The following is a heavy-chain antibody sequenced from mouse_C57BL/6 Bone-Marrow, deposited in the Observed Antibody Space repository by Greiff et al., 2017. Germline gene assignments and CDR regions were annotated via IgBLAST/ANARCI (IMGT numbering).Heavy chain of an antibody. CDR1: GYTFTSYW. V-gene: IGHV1-52*01. CDR2: IDPSDSET. Sequence: QVQLKQPGAELVRPGSSVKLSCKASGYTFTSYWMHWVKQRPIQGLEWIGNIDPSDSETHYNQKFKDKATLTVDKSSSTAYMQLSSLTSEDSAVYYGARRGLTGTYWFAYWGQGTLVTVSA. D-gene: IGHD4-1*01. CDR3: ARRGLTGTYWFAY. J-gene: IGHJ3*01.